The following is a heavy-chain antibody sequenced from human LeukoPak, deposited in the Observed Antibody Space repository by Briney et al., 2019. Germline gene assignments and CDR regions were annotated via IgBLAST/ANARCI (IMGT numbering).Heavy chain of an antibody. CDR3: AKPPTSSATMVFDYLDY. D-gene: IGHD3-10*01. Sequence: GGSLRLSCAGSGFPFSSHGMNWVRQAPGKGLEWVSGISPGGGPTYYADSVRGRFSISRDNSKNTLYLQMNSLRAEDTAVYYCAKPPTSSATMVFDYLDYWGQGTLVTVSS. J-gene: IGHJ4*02. CDR2: ISPGGGPT. V-gene: IGHV3-23*01. CDR1: GFPFSSHG.